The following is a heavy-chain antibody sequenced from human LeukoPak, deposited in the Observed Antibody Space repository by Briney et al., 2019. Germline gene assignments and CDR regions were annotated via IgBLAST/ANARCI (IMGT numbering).Heavy chain of an antibody. CDR3: ARVSHIAVAAAFDY. Sequence: GASVKVSCKASGYTFTSYAMHWVRQAPGQRLEWMGWISAYNGNTNYAQKLQGRVTMTTDTSTSTAYMELRSLRSDDTAVYYCARVSHIAVAAAFDYWGQGTLVTVSS. CDR2: ISAYNGNT. J-gene: IGHJ4*02. D-gene: IGHD6-19*01. CDR1: GYTFTSYA. V-gene: IGHV1-18*01.